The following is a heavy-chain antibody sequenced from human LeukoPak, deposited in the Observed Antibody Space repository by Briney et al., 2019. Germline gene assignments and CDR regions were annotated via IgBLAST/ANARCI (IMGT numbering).Heavy chain of an antibody. Sequence: GGSLRLSCAASGFTFSSYAMHWVRQAPGKGLEWVAFISYDGSNKYYADSVKGRFTISRDNSKNTLYLQMNSLRAEDTAVYYCARDRFELWFGPGDYWGQGTLVTVSS. V-gene: IGHV3-30-3*01. CDR1: GFTFSSYA. CDR2: ISYDGSNK. CDR3: ARDRFELWFGPGDY. J-gene: IGHJ4*02. D-gene: IGHD3-10*01.